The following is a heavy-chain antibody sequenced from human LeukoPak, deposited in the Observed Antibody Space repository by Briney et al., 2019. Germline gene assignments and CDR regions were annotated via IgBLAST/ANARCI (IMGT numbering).Heavy chain of an antibody. D-gene: IGHD3-9*01. CDR1: GFTFSSYG. J-gene: IGHJ4*02. CDR3: ARDRPNYDILTGCVNNPLVY. Sequence: GGSLRLSCAASGFTFSSYGMHWVRQAPGKGLEWVAVIWYDGSNKYYADSVKGRFTISRDNSKNTLYLQMNSLRAEDTAVYYCARDRPNYDILTGCVNNPLVYWGQGTLVTVSS. V-gene: IGHV3-33*01. CDR2: IWYDGSNK.